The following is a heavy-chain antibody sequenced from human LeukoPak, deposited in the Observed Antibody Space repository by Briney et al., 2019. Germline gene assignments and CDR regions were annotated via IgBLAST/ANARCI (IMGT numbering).Heavy chain of an antibody. Sequence: GASVKVSCKASGGTFISYAISWVRQAPGQGLEWMGGIIPIFGIANYAQKFQGRVTITADKSTSTAYMELSSLRSEDTAVYYCARDTAPDYGGNSGPYFDYWGQGTLVTVSS. CDR3: ARDTAPDYGGNSGPYFDY. CDR1: GGTFISYA. CDR2: IIPIFGIA. J-gene: IGHJ4*02. V-gene: IGHV1-69*10. D-gene: IGHD4-23*01.